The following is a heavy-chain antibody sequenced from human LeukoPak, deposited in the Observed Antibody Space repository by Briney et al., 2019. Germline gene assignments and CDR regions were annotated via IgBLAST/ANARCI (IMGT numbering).Heavy chain of an antibody. CDR2: ISYDGSNK. V-gene: IGHV3-30*03. J-gene: IGHJ4*02. D-gene: IGHD5-18*01. CDR3: ARDPQYSYGYYFDY. Sequence: GGSLRLSCAASGFSITKYSMNWVRQAPGKGLEWVAVISYDGSNKYYADSVKGRFTISRDNSKNTLYLQMNSLRAEDTAVYYCARDPQYSYGYYFDYWGQGTLVTVSS. CDR1: GFSITKYS.